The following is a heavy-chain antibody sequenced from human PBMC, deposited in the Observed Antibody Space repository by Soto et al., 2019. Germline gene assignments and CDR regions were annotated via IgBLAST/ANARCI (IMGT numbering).Heavy chain of an antibody. CDR3: ARLRGDGYNSIVIDY. V-gene: IGHV4-59*08. CDR2: IYYSGST. D-gene: IGHD5-12*01. CDR1: GGSISSYY. J-gene: IGHJ4*02. Sequence: SETLSLTCTVSGGSISSYYWSWIRQPPGKGLEWIGYIYYSGSTNYNPSLKSRVTISVDTSKNQFSLKLSSVTAADTAVYYCARLRGDGYNSIVIDYCGQGTLVTVSS.